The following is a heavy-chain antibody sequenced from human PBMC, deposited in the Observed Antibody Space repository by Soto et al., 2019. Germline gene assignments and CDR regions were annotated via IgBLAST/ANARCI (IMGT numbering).Heavy chain of an antibody. Sequence: HMQLVQSGPEVKKPGTSVKVSCKASGFTFTSSAMQWVRQARGQRLEWIGWIVVGSGNTNYAQKFQERVTINRAMSTRTAYTELSSLRCEDTAVYYCAADSPLYYESSGYYSHPYYYYGLDVWGQGTTVTVSS. CDR1: GFTFTSSA. J-gene: IGHJ6*02. D-gene: IGHD3-22*01. CDR2: IVVGSGNT. V-gene: IGHV1-58*02. CDR3: AADSPLYYESSGYYSHPYYYYGLDV.